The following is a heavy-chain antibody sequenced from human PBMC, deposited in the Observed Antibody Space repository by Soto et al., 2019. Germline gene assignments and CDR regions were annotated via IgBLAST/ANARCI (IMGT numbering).Heavy chain of an antibody. V-gene: IGHV1-3*05. CDR1: GYTFTSYA. CDR3: ARGSGYSYWDDY. D-gene: IGHD3-22*01. CDR2: INAGNGNT. Sequence: QVQLVQSGAEEKKPGASVKVSCKASGYTFTSYAMHWVRQAPGQRLEWMGWINAGNGNTKYSQKFQGRVTITRDTSASIAYMELSRLRCEDTAVYYCARGSGYSYWDDYWGQGTLVTVSS. J-gene: IGHJ4*02.